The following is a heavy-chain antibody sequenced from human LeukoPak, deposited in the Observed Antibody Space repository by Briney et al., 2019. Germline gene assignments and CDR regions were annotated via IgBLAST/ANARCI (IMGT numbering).Heavy chain of an antibody. V-gene: IGHV1-2*02. Sequence: ASVKVSCKASGYTFSGYYMHWVRQAPGQGLEWMGWINPDSGGTNYGQNFQGRVTMTRDTAINTAYMELSRLRSDDTAVYYCTRGSIAYYYMDVWGKGTTVTISS. CDR2: INPDSGGT. CDR3: TRGSIAYYYMDV. D-gene: IGHD3-22*01. J-gene: IGHJ6*03. CDR1: GYTFSGYY.